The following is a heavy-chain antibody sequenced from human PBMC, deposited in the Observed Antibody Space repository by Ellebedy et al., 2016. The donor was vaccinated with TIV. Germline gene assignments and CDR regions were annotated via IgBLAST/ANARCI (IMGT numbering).Heavy chain of an antibody. J-gene: IGHJ6*02. CDR1: GYTFSNYD. CDR3: AKDKVFGDSKWEIDV. V-gene: IGHV1-8*01. D-gene: IGHD1-26*01. CDR2: MNPNSGNT. Sequence: AASVKVSCKASGYTFSNYDVNWVRQATGHGLEWMGWMNPNSGNTGYAQKFQGRVTMTRNASVSTAYMELSRLRAEDTAVYYCAKDKVFGDSKWEIDVWGQGITVTVSS.